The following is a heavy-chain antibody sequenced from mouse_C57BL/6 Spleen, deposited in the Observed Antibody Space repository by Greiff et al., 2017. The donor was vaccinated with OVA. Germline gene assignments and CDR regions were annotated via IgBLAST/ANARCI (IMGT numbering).Heavy chain of an antibody. J-gene: IGHJ4*01. V-gene: IGHV5-16*01. CDR3: ARMGSSYDAMDY. CDR1: GFTFSDYY. Sequence: EVQLVESEGGLVQPGSSMKLSCTASGFTFSDYYMAWVRQVPEKGLEWVANINYDGSSTYYLDSLKSRFIISRDNAKNILYLQMSSLKSEDTATYYCARMGSSYDAMDYWGQGTSVTVSS. CDR2: INYDGSST. D-gene: IGHD1-1*01.